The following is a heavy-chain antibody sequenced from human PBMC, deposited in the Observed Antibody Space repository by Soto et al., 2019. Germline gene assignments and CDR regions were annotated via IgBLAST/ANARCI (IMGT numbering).Heavy chain of an antibody. Sequence: SETLSLTCNVSGDSITTSGYYWDWIRQPPGKGLEWIGSIYSSGRSYYNPSLSSRVTISLDTAKNQIYLKVNSVAAADTAVHYCVRHATDNPAYYYSAMDGWGPGTKVTVFS. V-gene: IGHV4-39*01. J-gene: IGHJ6*02. CDR1: GDSITTSGYY. CDR3: VRHATDNPAYYYSAMDG. CDR2: IYSSGRS.